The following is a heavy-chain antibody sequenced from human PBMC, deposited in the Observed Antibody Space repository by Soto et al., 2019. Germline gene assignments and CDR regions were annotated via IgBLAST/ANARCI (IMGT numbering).Heavy chain of an antibody. CDR3: AKDIGFQQHLFVFDN. Sequence: ASVKVSCKASGGTFSNYAFSWVRQAPGQGLEWMGGIPPIFTTATYAPKFQDRVTITADESTSTVYMDLSSLRSEDTALYYCAKDIGFQQHLFVFDNWGQGTLVTVSS. CDR1: GGTFSNYA. CDR2: IPPIFTTA. D-gene: IGHD6-13*01. J-gene: IGHJ4*02. V-gene: IGHV1-69*13.